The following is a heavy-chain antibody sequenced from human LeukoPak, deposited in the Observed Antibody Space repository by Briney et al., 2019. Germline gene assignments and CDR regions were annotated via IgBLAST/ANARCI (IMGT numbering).Heavy chain of an antibody. CDR3: ARAQYYDFWSGYYYYYYGMDV. CDR2: IKQDGSEK. Sequence: GGSLRLSCAASGFTFSSYWMSWVRQAPGKGLEWVANIKQDGSEKYYVDSVKGRFTISRDNAKNSPYLQMNSLRAEDTAVYYCARAQYYDFWSGYYYYYYGMDVWGQGTTVTVSS. D-gene: IGHD3-3*01. J-gene: IGHJ6*02. CDR1: GFTFSSYW. V-gene: IGHV3-7*03.